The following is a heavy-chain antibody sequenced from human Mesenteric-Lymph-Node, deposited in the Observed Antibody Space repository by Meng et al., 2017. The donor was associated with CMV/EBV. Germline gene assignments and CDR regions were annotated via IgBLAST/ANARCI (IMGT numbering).Heavy chain of an antibody. CDR2: INWNGGST. D-gene: IGHD3-22*01. CDR1: GFTFDDYG. CDR3: ARVGYDSSGYYSEAFDI. V-gene: IGHV3-20*01. Sequence: GESLKISCAASGFTFDDYGMSWVRQAPGKGLEWVSGINWNGGSTGYADSVKGRFTISRDNAKNSLYLQMNSLRAEDTALYHCARVGYDSSGYYSEAFDIWGQGTMVTVSS. J-gene: IGHJ3*02.